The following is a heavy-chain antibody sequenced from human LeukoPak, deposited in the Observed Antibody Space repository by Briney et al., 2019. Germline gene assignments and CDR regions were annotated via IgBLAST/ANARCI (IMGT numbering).Heavy chain of an antibody. CDR1: GFTFSDYY. J-gene: IGHJ6*02. D-gene: IGHD3-10*01. V-gene: IGHV3-11*03. CDR2: ISSSSSYT. Sequence: GGSLRLSCAASGFTFSDYYMSWIRQAPGKGLEWVSYISSSSSYTNYADSVKGRFTISRDNDKNSLYLQMNSLRAEDTAVYYCARIGFGESNGGMDVWGQGTTVTVSS. CDR3: ARIGFGESNGGMDV.